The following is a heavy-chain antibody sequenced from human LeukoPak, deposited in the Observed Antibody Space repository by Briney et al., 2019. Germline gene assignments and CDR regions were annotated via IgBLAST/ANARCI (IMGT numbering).Heavy chain of an antibody. Sequence: GGSLRLSCAASGFTFSTYWMTWVRQAPGKGLEWVANIKQDGTEKYYVDSVKGRFTVSRDNAKNSLYLQMNSLRAEDSAVYYCARYRGSGGQRLDYWGQGTLVTVSS. J-gene: IGHJ4*02. CDR2: IKQDGTEK. V-gene: IGHV3-7*01. CDR1: GFTFSTYW. D-gene: IGHD3-16*01. CDR3: ARYRGSGGQRLDY.